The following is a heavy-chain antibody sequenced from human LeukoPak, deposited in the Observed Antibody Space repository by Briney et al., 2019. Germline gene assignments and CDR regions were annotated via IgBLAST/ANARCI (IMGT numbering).Heavy chain of an antibody. CDR3: ARILRGYSYGNCFDY. J-gene: IGHJ4*02. V-gene: IGHV3-53*01. CDR2: IYSGGST. Sequence: GGSLRLSCAASGFTVSSNYMSWVRQAPGEGLEWVSVIYSGGSTYYADSVKGRFTISRDNSKNTLYLQMNSLRAEDTAVYYCARILRGYSYGNCFDYWGQGTLVTVSS. CDR1: GFTVSSNY. D-gene: IGHD5-18*01.